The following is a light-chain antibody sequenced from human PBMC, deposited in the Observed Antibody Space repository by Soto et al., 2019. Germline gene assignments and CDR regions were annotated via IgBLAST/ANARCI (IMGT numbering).Light chain of an antibody. CDR2: WAS. V-gene: IGKV4-1*01. J-gene: IGKJ4*01. CDR3: QQHGTSPELT. Sequence: DIVMTQSPDSLAVSLGERATINCKSSQSLLYSSNNKNFLAWYQQKPGQPPKLLFYWASTRQSGVPDRFSGSGSGTDFTLTITGVQAEDVAVYYCQQHGTSPELTFGGGTRVEIK. CDR1: QSLLYSSNNKNF.